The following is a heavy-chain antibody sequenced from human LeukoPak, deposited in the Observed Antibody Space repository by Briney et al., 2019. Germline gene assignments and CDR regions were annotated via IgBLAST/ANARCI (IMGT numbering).Heavy chain of an antibody. Sequence: GASVKVSCKASGYTFTGYYMHWVRQAPGQGLEWMGWINPKSGGTNYAQKFQGRVTMTRDTSIHTAYMELSRLRSDDTAVYYCARDFDSVTTGWFDPWGQGTLVTVSS. J-gene: IGHJ5*02. CDR1: GYTFTGYY. V-gene: IGHV1-2*02. CDR3: ARDFDSVTTGWFDP. CDR2: INPKSGGT. D-gene: IGHD4-17*01.